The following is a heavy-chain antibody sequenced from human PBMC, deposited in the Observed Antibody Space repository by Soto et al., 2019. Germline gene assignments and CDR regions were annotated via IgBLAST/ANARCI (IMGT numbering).Heavy chain of an antibody. Sequence: SETLSLTCTVSGDSVSSGDYYWSWIRQPPGKGLEWIRYIYYSGSTTYNPSLKSRVTISLDMSKNQFSLRLSSVTAADTAVYYCASYNWNYWFDPWGQGTLVTVSS. D-gene: IGHD1-7*01. J-gene: IGHJ5*02. CDR2: IYYSGST. V-gene: IGHV4-61*08. CDR1: GDSVSSGDYY. CDR3: ASYNWNYWFDP.